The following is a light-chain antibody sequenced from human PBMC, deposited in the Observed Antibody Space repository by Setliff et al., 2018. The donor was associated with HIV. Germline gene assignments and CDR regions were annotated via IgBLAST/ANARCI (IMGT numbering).Light chain of an antibody. Sequence: EIVLTQSPGTLSLSPGERATLSCRASQSVSSSYLAWYQQKPGLAPRLLIYDASSRATGIPDRFIGSGSGTDFTLTISSLEPEDFAVYYCQQYGSSVTFGQGTKVDIK. CDR2: DAS. CDR3: QQYGSSVT. V-gene: IGKV3D-20*01. CDR1: QSVSSSY. J-gene: IGKJ1*01.